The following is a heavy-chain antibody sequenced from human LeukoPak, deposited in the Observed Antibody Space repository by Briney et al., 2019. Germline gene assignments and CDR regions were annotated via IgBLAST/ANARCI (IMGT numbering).Heavy chain of an antibody. D-gene: IGHD3-22*01. CDR2: INHSGST. CDR3: ARPTGYYDSSGYYVASPGYYFDY. Sequence: SSETLSLTCAVYGGSFSGYYWSWIRQPPGKGLEWIGEINHSGSTNYNPSLKSRVTISVDTSKNQFSLKLSSVTAADTAVYYCARPTGYYDSSGYYVASPGYYFDYWGQGTLVTVSS. CDR1: GGSFSGYY. J-gene: IGHJ4*02. V-gene: IGHV4-34*01.